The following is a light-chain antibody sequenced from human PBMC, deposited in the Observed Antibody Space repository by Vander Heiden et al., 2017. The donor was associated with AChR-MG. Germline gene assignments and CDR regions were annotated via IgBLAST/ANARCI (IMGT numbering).Light chain of an antibody. Sequence: EIVLTQSPGTLSLSPGERAILSCRASQSLSNTNLAWYQQLPGQASRVLIYDASTRAAGIPDRFSGSGSGTDFTLTISRLEPEDSAMYYCQQYRFSLVMFGQGTKVEV. CDR1: QSLSNTN. CDR2: DAS. J-gene: IGKJ1*01. CDR3: QQYRFSLVM. V-gene: IGKV3-20*01.